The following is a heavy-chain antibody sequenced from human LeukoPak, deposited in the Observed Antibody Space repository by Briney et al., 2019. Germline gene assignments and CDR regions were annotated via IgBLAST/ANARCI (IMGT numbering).Heavy chain of an antibody. J-gene: IGHJ4*02. D-gene: IGHD3-10*01. CDR2: IYYSGGT. Sequence: SETLPLTCTVSGGSISSSSYYWGWIRQPPGKGLEWIGSIYYSGGTYYNPSLKSRVTISVDTSKNQFSLKLSSVTAADTAVYYCARRYSSGIDYWGQGTLVTVSS. CDR1: GGSISSSSYY. V-gene: IGHV4-39*01. CDR3: ARRYSSGIDY.